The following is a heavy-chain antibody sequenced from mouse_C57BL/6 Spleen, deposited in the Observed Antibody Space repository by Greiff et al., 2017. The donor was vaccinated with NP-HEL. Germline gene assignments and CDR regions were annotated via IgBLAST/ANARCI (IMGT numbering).Heavy chain of an antibody. CDR1: GYTFTSYW. CDR2: IYPSDSET. J-gene: IGHJ1*03. V-gene: IGHV1-61*01. Sequence: QVQLQQPGAELVRPGSSVKLSCKASGYTFTSYWMDWVKQRPGQGLEWIGNIYPSDSETHYNQKFKDKATLTVDKSSSTAYMQLSSLTSEDSAVYYCARWVVATRYFDVWGTGTTVTVSS. D-gene: IGHD1-1*01. CDR3: ARWVVATRYFDV.